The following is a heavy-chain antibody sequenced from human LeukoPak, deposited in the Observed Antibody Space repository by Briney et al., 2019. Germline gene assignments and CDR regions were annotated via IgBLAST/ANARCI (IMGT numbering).Heavy chain of an antibody. D-gene: IGHD3-10*01. J-gene: IGHJ4*02. CDR3: ARDQRYYGSGSYYNFPYFDY. CDR2: ISSSSYI. V-gene: IGHV3-21*01. Sequence: GGSLRLSCAASGFTFSSYSMNWVRQAPGKGLEWVSSISSSSYIYYADSVKGRFTISRDNAKNSLYLQMNSLRAEDTAVYYCARDQRYYGSGSYYNFPYFDYWGQGTLVTVSS. CDR1: GFTFSSYS.